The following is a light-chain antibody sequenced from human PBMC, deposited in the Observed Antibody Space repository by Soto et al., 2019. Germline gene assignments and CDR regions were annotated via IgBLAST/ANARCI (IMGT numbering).Light chain of an antibody. V-gene: IGKV3-20*01. CDR1: QSVSNNY. CDR2: AAS. CDR3: QHNGRS. Sequence: EIVWKQSTGTLSLSPGQRATLSCRASQSVSNNYLAWSKQKPGQAPRLLIYAASSRATGISDRFSGSGSGTDLTLILHRLDPEDAAVYYWQHNGRSLGQGTRLEIK. J-gene: IGKJ5*01.